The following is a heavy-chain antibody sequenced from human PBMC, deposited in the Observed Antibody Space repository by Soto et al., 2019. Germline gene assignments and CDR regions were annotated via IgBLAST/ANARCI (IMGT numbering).Heavy chain of an antibody. Sequence: QVQLVESGGGVVQSGRSLRLSCAASGFTFSTSGMHWIRQAPGKGLEWVAMISHDGGATYYVDSVKGRFTISRDNDKNTLHRQMDSLRPEDTATYYCAKDWGSSGWYNWFDPWGQGTLVTVSS. D-gene: IGHD6-13*01. CDR2: ISHDGGAT. CDR1: GFTFSTSG. V-gene: IGHV3-30*18. J-gene: IGHJ5*02. CDR3: AKDWGSSGWYNWFDP.